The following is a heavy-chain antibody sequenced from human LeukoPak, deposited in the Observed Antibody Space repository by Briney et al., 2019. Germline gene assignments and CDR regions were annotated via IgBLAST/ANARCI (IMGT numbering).Heavy chain of an antibody. CDR1: GFTFSSYE. CDR2: ISGSGVTM. D-gene: IGHD6-19*01. V-gene: IGHV3-48*03. CDR3: AREDIRLDYFDY. Sequence: PGGSLRPSCAASGFTFSSYEMNWVRQAPGRGLEWVSYISGSGVTMYYADSVKGRFTISRDDAKNSLYLQMNSLRAEDTAVYYCAREDIRLDYFDYWGQGTLVTVSS. J-gene: IGHJ4*02.